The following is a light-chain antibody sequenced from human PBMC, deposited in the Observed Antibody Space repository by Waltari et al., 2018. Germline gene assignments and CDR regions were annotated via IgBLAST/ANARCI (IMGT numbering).Light chain of an antibody. J-gene: IGKJ1*01. CDR1: QSVFSRPNSKNY. Sequence: DIVMTQSPDSLAVSLGERATINCKSSQSVFSRPNSKNYLAWFQQKPGQPPKLLIYWASTRESGVPDRFSGSGSGTDFTLTISSLQAEDVAVYYCQQYYSTPWTFGQGTKVEIK. CDR2: WAS. V-gene: IGKV4-1*01. CDR3: QQYYSTPWT.